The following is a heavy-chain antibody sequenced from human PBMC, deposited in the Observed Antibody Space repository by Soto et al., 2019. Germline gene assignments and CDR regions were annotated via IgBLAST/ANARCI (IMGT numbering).Heavy chain of an antibody. CDR1: GFTVSSNY. J-gene: IGHJ4*02. CDR2: MYSGGST. Sequence: EVQLVESGGGLVQPGGSLRLSCVLSGFTVSSNYMSWVRQAPGKGLQWVSVMYSGGSTYYADSVKGRFTISRDNSKNTLLQMNSLRAEDTAVYYCARRRDLGEWGQGTLVTVSS. V-gene: IGHV3-66*04. CDR3: ARRRDLGE.